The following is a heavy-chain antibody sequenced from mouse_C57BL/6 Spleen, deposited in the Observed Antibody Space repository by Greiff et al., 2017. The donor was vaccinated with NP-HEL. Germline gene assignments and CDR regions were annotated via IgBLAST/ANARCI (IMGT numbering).Heavy chain of an antibody. D-gene: IGHD4-1*01. Sequence: VQLKHSGPELVKPGASVKISCKASGYTFTDYYMNWVKQSHGKSLEWIGDINPNNGGTSYNQKFKGKATLTVDKSSSTAYMELRSLTSEDSAVYFCARKTGTGPRYFDYWGQGTTLTVSS. V-gene: IGHV1-26*01. CDR1: GYTFTDYY. CDR3: ARKTGTGPRYFDY. J-gene: IGHJ2*01. CDR2: INPNNGGT.